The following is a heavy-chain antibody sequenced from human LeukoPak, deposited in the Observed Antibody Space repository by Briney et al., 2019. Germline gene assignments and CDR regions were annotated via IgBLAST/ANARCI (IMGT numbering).Heavy chain of an antibody. CDR3: VRDLIGRPDH. J-gene: IGHJ4*02. Sequence: GGSLRLSCAASGFTFSNYAMSWVRQAPGKGLEWVSTISGSGGHTHYADSVKGRFTISRDNPKNALSLQMNRLRAEDTAVYYCVRDLIGRPDHWGQGTLVTVDS. D-gene: IGHD3-16*01. CDR1: GFTFSNYA. CDR2: ISGSGGHT. V-gene: IGHV3-23*01.